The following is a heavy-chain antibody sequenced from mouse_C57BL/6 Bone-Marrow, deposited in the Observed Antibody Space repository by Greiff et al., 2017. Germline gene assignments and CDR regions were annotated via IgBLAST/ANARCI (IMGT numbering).Heavy chain of an antibody. J-gene: IGHJ4*01. V-gene: IGHV1-18*01. CDR3: ARGTYYSNLGSMDY. Sequence: VQLQQSGPELVKPGASVKIPCKASGYTFTDYNMDWVKQSHGKSLEWIGDINPNNGGTIYNQKFKGKATLTADKSSSTAYLELRSLTSEDSAVYFCARGTYYSNLGSMDYWGQGTSVTVSS. CDR2: INPNNGGT. CDR1: GYTFTDYN. D-gene: IGHD2-5*01.